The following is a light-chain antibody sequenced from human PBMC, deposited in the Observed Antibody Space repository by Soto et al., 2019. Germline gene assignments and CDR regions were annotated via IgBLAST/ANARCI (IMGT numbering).Light chain of an antibody. CDR1: QSVSSN. V-gene: IGKV3-15*01. CDR3: QQYNNWPPGT. J-gene: IGKJ1*01. CDR2: GAS. Sequence: DIVMTQSPATLSVSPGERATLSCRASQSVSSNLAWYQQKPGQAPRLLIYGASTRATGIPARFSGSGSGTEFTLTISSLQSEDFAVYYCQQYNNWPPGTFGQGTQV.